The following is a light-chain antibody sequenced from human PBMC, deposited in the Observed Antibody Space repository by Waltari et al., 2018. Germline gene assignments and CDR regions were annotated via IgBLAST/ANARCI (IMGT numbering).Light chain of an antibody. Sequence: QSALTQPASVSGSPGQSITISCTGTSSDVGRYNSVSWYQQHPDKVPKLLIFDVIYRPSGVSDRFSGSKSGNTASLTISGLRADDEADYYCLSFSAIGTRVFGTGTRVTVL. CDR3: LSFSAIGTRV. V-gene: IGLV2-14*03. J-gene: IGLJ1*01. CDR1: SSDVGRYNS. CDR2: DVI.